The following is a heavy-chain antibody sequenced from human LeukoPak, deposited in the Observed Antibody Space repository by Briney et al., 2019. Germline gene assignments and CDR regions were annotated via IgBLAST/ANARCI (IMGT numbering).Heavy chain of an antibody. J-gene: IGHJ4*02. Sequence: GGSLRLSCAASGFSFSRCTMHWVRQAPGKGLEWVSSISSGSTYIYHADSVKGRFTISRDNAKNSLYLQMNSLRAEDTAVYYCARGGEYTSPSVSLADSWGQGTLVTVSS. CDR2: ISSGSTYI. CDR3: ARGGEYTSPSVSLADS. CDR1: GFSFSRCT. D-gene: IGHD6-6*01. V-gene: IGHV3-21*01.